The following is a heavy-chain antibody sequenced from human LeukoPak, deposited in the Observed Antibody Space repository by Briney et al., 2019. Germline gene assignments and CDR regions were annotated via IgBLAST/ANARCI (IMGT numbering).Heavy chain of an antibody. J-gene: IGHJ5*02. Sequence: GGSLRLSCAASGFTFSSYAMSWVRQAPGKGLEWVSAISGSGGSTYYADSVKGRFTISRDNSKNTLYLQMNSLRAEDTAMYFCAKASVAIPQYCNSWGQGTLVTVSS. D-gene: IGHD2/OR15-2a*01. CDR3: AKASVAIPQYCNS. V-gene: IGHV3-23*01. CDR2: ISGSGGST. CDR1: GFTFSSYA.